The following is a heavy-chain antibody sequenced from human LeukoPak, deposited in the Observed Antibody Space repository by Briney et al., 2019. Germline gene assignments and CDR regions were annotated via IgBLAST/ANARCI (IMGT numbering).Heavy chain of an antibody. D-gene: IGHD1-14*01. J-gene: IGHJ6*02. CDR2: INGDGGRT. V-gene: IGHV3-23*01. CDR3: AKDIKGTNYYYYGMGA. CDR1: GFTFSNSA. Sequence: PGGSLRLSCAASGFTFSNSAMTWVRQAPGKGLGWVSAINGDGGRTYHADSVKGRFTISRDNSKNTLYLQMNSLRAEDTAVYYCAKDIKGTNYYYYGMGAWGQGTTVTVSS.